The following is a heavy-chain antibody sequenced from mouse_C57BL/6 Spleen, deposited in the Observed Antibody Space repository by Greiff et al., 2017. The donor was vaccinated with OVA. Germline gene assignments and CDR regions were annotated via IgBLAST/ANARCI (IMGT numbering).Heavy chain of an antibody. Sequence: EVKLMESGGDLVKPGGSLKLSCAASGFTFSSYGMSWVRQTPDKRLEWVATISSGGSYTYYPDSVKGRFTISRDNAKNTLYLQMSSLKSEDSAMDDCARHGDYLPPFDYWGQGTTLTVSS. V-gene: IGHV5-6*01. CDR3: ARHGDYLPPFDY. CDR2: ISSGGSYT. D-gene: IGHD2-13*01. J-gene: IGHJ2*01. CDR1: GFTFSSYG.